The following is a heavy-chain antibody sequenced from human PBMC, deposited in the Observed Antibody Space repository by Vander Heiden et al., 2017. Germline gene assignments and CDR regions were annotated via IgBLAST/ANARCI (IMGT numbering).Heavy chain of an antibody. D-gene: IGHD1-26*01. CDR2: ISGSGGST. Sequence: VQLLESGAGLVPPGGSLRLSRAASGFPCSSHALSWVRQDPGKGLEWVSAISGSGGSTYYADAGKGRFTISRDNSKNTLYLQMNSRRAEDTAVYYCAKRIGNGGSYYFQHWGQGTLVTVSS. CDR1: GFPCSSHA. J-gene: IGHJ1*01. CDR3: AKRIGNGGSYYFQH. V-gene: IGHV3-23*01.